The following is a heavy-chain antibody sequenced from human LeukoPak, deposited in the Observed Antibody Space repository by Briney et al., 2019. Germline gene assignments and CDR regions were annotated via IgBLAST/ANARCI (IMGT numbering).Heavy chain of an antibody. CDR3: VRDNRDAFDI. V-gene: IGHV3-21*01. J-gene: IGHJ3*02. CDR1: GFIFNSYS. CDR2: ISSSSSYK. Sequence: PGGSLRLSCAASGFIFNSYSMNWVRQAPGKGLEWVSAISSSSSYKFNADSVKGRFTISRDNARNLLYLQMNSLRAEDTAVYYCVRDNRDAFDIWGQGTMVPVSS.